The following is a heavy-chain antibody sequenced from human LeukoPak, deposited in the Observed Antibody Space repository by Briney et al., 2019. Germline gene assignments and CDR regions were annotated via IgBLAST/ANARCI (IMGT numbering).Heavy chain of an antibody. CDR1: GFTFDDYG. D-gene: IGHD3-22*01. V-gene: IGHV3-20*04. CDR3: AKPLTRLGYYDSSGYSYYFDY. J-gene: IGHJ4*02. CDR2: INWNGGST. Sequence: GGSLRLSCAASGFTFDDYGMSWVRQAPGKGLEWVSAINWNGGSTGYADSVKGRFTISRDNAKNSLYLQMNSLRAEDTAVYYCAKPLTRLGYYDSSGYSYYFDYWGQGTLVTVSS.